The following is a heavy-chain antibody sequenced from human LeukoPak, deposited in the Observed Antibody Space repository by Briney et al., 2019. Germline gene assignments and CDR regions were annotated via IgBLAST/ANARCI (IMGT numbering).Heavy chain of an antibody. J-gene: IGHJ3*02. CDR3: ARDRRSSGGRDAFDI. Sequence: GGSLRLSCAASGFTFSSYWMSWVRQAPGKGLEWVANIKQDGSEKYYVDSVKGRFTISRDNVKNSLYLQMNSLRAEDTAVYYCARDRRSSGGRDAFDIWGQGTMVTVSS. V-gene: IGHV3-7*01. D-gene: IGHD6-25*01. CDR1: GFTFSSYW. CDR2: IKQDGSEK.